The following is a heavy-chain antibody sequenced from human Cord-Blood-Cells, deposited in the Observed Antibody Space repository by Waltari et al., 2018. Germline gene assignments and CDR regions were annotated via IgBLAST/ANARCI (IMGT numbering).Heavy chain of an antibody. CDR1: AFTFSSYA. Sequence: QVQLVESGGGVVQPGRSLRLSCAASAFTFSSYAMHWVRQAPGKGLEWVAVISYDGSNKYYADSVKGRFTISRDNSKNTLYLQMNSLGAEDTDVYYCARGLVATYPDYWGQGTLVTVSS. D-gene: IGHD5-12*01. CDR2: ISYDGSNK. J-gene: IGHJ4*02. V-gene: IGHV3-30*04. CDR3: ARGLVATYPDY.